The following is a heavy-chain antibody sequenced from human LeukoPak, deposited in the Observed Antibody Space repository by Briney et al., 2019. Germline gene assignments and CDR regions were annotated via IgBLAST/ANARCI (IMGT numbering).Heavy chain of an antibody. J-gene: IGHJ4*02. D-gene: IGHD2-2*01. CDR2: INPNSGDT. CDR1: GYTFTCYY. CDR3: AGANPLYCSSTTCLFDY. V-gene: IGHV1-2*02. Sequence: GASVKVSCKASGYTFTCYYMHWVRQAPGQGFEWMGWINPNSGDTNYAQKFQGRVTMTRDTSISTAHMELSRLRSDDTAVYYCAGANPLYCSSTTCLFDYWGQGTLVTVSS.